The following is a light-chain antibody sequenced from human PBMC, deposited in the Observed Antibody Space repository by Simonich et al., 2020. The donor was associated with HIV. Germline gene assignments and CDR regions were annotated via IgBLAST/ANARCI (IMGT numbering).Light chain of an antibody. V-gene: IGKV3-15*01. CDR2: GAS. CDR1: QSVSSN. J-gene: IGKJ4*01. CDR3: QQYGGT. Sequence: EIVMTQSPATLSVSPGERATLSCRASQSVSSNLAWYQQKPGQAPRLHIYGASTRATGIPDRFSGSGSGTDFTLTISRLEPEDFAVYYCQQYGGTFGGGTKVEIK.